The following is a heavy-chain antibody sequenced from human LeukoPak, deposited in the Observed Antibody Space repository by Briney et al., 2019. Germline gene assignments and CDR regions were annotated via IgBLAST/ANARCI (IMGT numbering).Heavy chain of an antibody. CDR1: EFPSSSNP. CDR3: ARAYSGYELYFDY. V-gene: IGHV3-30*04. CDR2: ISYDGSNK. J-gene: IGHJ4*02. D-gene: IGHD5-12*01. Sequence: PGGPLSPPCQPSEFPSSSNPLPWVPKAPARGRRGVQVISYDGSNKYYADSVKGRFTISRDNSKNTLYLQMNSLRAEDTAVYYCARAYSGYELYFDYWGQGTLVTVSS.